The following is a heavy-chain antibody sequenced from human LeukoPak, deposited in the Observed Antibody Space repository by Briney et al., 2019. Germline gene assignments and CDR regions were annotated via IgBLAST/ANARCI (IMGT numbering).Heavy chain of an antibody. Sequence: ASVKVSCKASGYTFTGYYMHWVRQAPGQGLEWMGWISAYNGNTNYAQKLQGRVTMTTDTSTSTAYMELRSLRSDDTAVYYCAREDPSFSYGMDVWGQGTTVTVSS. V-gene: IGHV1-18*04. D-gene: IGHD3-3*01. J-gene: IGHJ6*02. CDR1: GYTFTGYY. CDR3: AREDPSFSYGMDV. CDR2: ISAYNGNT.